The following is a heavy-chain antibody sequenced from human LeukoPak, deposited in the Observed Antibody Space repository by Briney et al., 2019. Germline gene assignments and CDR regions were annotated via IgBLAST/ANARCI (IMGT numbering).Heavy chain of an antibody. D-gene: IGHD1-26*01. CDR3: ARDISTVYREADYYYYYYMDV. V-gene: IGHV1-2*02. CDR1: GYTLTGYF. J-gene: IGHJ6*03. Sequence: ASVKVSCKASGYTLTGYFMHWVRQAPGQGLEWMGWINPNSGSINYAQKFQGRVSMTRDTSISTAYMEVSRLSSDDTAVYYCARDISTVYREADYYYYYYMDVWGKGTTVTVSS. CDR2: INPNSGSI.